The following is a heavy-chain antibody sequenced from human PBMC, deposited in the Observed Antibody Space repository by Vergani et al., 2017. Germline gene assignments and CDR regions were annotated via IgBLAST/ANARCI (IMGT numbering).Heavy chain of an antibody. CDR2: IIPIFGTT. J-gene: IGHJ4*02. CDR1: GGTFSSYS. V-gene: IGHV1-69*13. D-gene: IGHD3-22*01. Sequence: QGQLAQSGAEVKKPGSSVKVSCKASGGTFSSYSISWVRQAPGQGLEWMGRIIPIFGTTSDAQKFQGRVTILADESTSTSYMELSSLRYEDTAVYYCARSSGYYSYYFDFWGKGPLVTVSS. CDR3: ARSSGYYSYYFDF.